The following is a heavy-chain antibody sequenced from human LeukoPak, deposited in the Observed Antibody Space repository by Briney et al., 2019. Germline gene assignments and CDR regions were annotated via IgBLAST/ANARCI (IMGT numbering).Heavy chain of an antibody. V-gene: IGHV3-33*06. Sequence: QPGRSLRLSCAASGFTFSSYGMHWVRQAPGNGLEWVAVIWYDGSNKYYADSVKGRFTISRDNSKNTLYLQMNSLRAEDTAVYYCAKDLRAAAGTDAFDIWGQGTMVTVSS. CDR3: AKDLRAAAGTDAFDI. CDR1: GFTFSSYG. D-gene: IGHD6-13*01. CDR2: IWYDGSNK. J-gene: IGHJ3*02.